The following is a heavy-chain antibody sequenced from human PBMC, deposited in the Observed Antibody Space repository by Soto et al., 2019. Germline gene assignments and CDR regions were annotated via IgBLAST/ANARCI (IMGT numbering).Heavy chain of an antibody. D-gene: IGHD3-10*01. CDR2: IYYSGAT. Sequence: QVQLQESGPGLVKPSETLSLTCIVSGGSISNFYWSWIRQPPGKGLEWIGYIYYSGATNSNPSLKSRVTISVDTSKNQFSLKLSSVTAADPAVYYCASSSGGDGMDVWGQGTTVTVSS. CDR3: ASSSGGDGMDV. CDR1: GGSISNFY. J-gene: IGHJ6*02. V-gene: IGHV4-59*01.